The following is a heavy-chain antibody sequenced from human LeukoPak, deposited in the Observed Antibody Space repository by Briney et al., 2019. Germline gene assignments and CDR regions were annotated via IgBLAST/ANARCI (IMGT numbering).Heavy chain of an antibody. CDR2: IYYSGSA. D-gene: IGHD2-2*01. V-gene: IGHV4-30-4*08. Sequence: SQTLSLTCTVSGGSINGGDYYWSWLRQPPGKGLEWIGYIYYSGSAYYNPSLRSRVAISVDTSRNQLSLKLSSVTAADTAVYYCARDFCSTSCIAYWGQGTLVTVSS. J-gene: IGHJ4*02. CDR3: ARDFCSTSCIAY. CDR1: GGSINGGDYY.